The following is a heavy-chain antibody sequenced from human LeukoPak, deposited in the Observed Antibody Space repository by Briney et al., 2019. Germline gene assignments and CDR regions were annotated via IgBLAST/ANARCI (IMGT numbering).Heavy chain of an antibody. V-gene: IGHV1-2*02. CDR1: GDTFTGYY. J-gene: IGHJ5*02. CDR2: LYPNSGGT. Sequence: ASVRDSCKHSGDTFTGYYMRWVRQAPGEGVERMGWLYPNSGGTTYAQKFQGRVTMTRDTSISTAYVELSRLRSDDTAVYYCAREYCSGGSCYLGWFDPWGQGTLVTVSS. CDR3: AREYCSGGSCYLGWFDP. D-gene: IGHD2-15*01.